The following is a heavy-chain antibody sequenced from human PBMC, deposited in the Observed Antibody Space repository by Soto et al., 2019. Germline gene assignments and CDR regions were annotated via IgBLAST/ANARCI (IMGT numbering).Heavy chain of an antibody. CDR2: INAGNGNT. CDR3: ARLKCSSTSCYRSQVVAAPFDY. Sequence: ASVKVSCKASGYTFTSYAMHWVRQAPGQRLEWMGWINAGNGNTKYSQKFQGRVTITRDTSASTAYMELSSLRSEDTAVYYCARLKCSSTSCYRSQVVAAPFDYWGQGTLVTVSS. V-gene: IGHV1-3*01. CDR1: GYTFTSYA. J-gene: IGHJ4*02. D-gene: IGHD2-2*01.